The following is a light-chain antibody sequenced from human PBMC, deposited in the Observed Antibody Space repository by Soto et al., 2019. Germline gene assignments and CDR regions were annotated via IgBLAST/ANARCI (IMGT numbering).Light chain of an antibody. CDR1: SRDVGGYDF. Sequence: QSALTQPRSVSGSPGQSVTISCTGTSRDVGGYDFVSWYQKHPGKAPKLMIYDVTKRPSGVPDRFSGSKSGSSASLTISGLQAEDEADYYCATWDDSLNGPVFGGGTKLTVL. V-gene: IGLV2-11*01. J-gene: IGLJ3*02. CDR3: ATWDDSLNGPV. CDR2: DVT.